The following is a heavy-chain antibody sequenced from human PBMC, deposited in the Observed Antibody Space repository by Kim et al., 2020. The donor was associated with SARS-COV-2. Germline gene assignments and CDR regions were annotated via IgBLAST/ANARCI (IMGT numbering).Heavy chain of an antibody. CDR2: IIPIFGTA. J-gene: IGHJ3*02. V-gene: IGHV1-69*13. CDR3: AREGHPEEGTNAFDI. D-gene: IGHD1-1*01. Sequence: SVKVSCKASGGTFSSYAISWVRQAPGQGLEWMGGIIPIFGTANYAQKFQGRVTITADESTSTAYMELSSLRSEDTAVYYCAREGHPEEGTNAFDIWGQGTMVTVSS. CDR1: GGTFSSYA.